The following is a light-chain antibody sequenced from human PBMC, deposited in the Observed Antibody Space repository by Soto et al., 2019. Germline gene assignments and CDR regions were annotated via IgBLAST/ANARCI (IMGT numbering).Light chain of an antibody. CDR2: EVN. J-gene: IGLJ1*01. CDR1: SSDVGGYKY. Sequence: QSALTQPPSASGSPGQSVTISCTGTSSDVGGYKYVSWYQQHPGKAPKLMIFEVNKRPSGVPDRFSGSKSGNTASLTVSGRQAEDEVDYFRCSYAGISNLGVFGTGTNVTVL. CDR3: CSYAGISNLGV. V-gene: IGLV2-8*01.